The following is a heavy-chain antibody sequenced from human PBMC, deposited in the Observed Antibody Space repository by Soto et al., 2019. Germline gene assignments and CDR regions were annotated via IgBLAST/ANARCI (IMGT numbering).Heavy chain of an antibody. Sequence: GASVKVSCKASGGTFSSYAISWVRQAPGQGLEWMGGIIPIFGTANYAQKFQGRVTITADESTSTAYMELSSLRSEDTAVYYCARSITMVRGVIQYYYYGMDVWGQGTTVTV. CDR3: ARSITMVRGVIQYYYYGMDV. CDR1: GGTFSSYA. J-gene: IGHJ6*02. CDR2: IIPIFGTA. V-gene: IGHV1-69*13. D-gene: IGHD3-10*01.